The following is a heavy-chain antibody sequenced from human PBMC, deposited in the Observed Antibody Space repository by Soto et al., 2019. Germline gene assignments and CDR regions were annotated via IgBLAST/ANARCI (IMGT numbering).Heavy chain of an antibody. D-gene: IGHD3-10*01. CDR3: ARDHGSARHYYYYGMDV. V-gene: IGHV3-30-3*01. J-gene: IGHJ6*02. Sequence: QVQLVESGGGVVQPGRSLRLSCAASGFTFSSYAMHWVRQAPGKGLEWVAVISYDGSNKYYADSVKGRFTISRDNSKNTLYLQMNSLRAEDTAVYYCARDHGSARHYYYYGMDVWGQGTTVTVSS. CDR2: ISYDGSNK. CDR1: GFTFSSYA.